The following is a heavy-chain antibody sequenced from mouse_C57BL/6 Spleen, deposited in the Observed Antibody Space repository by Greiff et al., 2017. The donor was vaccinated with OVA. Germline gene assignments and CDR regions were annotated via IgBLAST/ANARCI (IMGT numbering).Heavy chain of an antibody. CDR2: ISDGGSYT. CDR1: GFTFSSYA. CDR3: ARAEYYYGSSYVGWFAY. Sequence: VQVVESGGGLVKPGGSLKLSCAASGFTFSSYAMSWVRQTPEKRLEWVATISDGGSYTYYPDNVKGRFTISRDNAKNNLYLQMSHLKSEDTAMYYCARAEYYYGSSYVGWFAYWGQGTLVTVSA. D-gene: IGHD1-1*01. V-gene: IGHV5-4*01. J-gene: IGHJ3*01.